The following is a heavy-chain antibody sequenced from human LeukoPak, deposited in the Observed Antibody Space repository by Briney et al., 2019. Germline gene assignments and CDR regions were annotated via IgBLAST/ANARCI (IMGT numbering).Heavy chain of an antibody. D-gene: IGHD3-10*01. Sequence: SLRLSCAASGFTFDDYAMHWVRQAPGKGLEWVSGISWNSGSIVYADSVKGRFTISRDNAKNSLYLQMNSLRAEDTALYYCAKGVRITMVRGAFDIWGQGTMVTVSS. CDR3: AKGVRITMVRGAFDI. CDR1: GFTFDDYA. J-gene: IGHJ3*02. CDR2: ISWNSGSI. V-gene: IGHV3-9*01.